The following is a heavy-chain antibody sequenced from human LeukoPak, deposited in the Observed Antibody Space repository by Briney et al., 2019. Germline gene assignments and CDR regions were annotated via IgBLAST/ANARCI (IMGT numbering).Heavy chain of an antibody. V-gene: IGHV4-59*12. D-gene: IGHD2-21*01. Sequence: SETLSLTCTVSGGSIGYFYWSWIRQSPGKGLEWIGYIFHTGSTTYNPSLKSRVTISIDTSKNQFSLKLSSVTAADTAVYYCAREYRKNSDCSFDYWGQGTLVVVSS. CDR2: IFHTGST. CDR1: GGSIGYFY. CDR3: AREYRKNSDCSFDY. J-gene: IGHJ4*02.